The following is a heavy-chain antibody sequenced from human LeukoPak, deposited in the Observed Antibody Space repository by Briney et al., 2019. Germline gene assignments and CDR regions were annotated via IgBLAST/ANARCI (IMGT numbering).Heavy chain of an antibody. CDR1: GFTFSDYS. CDR3: AKDRVRYCSSTSCEYFDY. V-gene: IGHV3-21*04. D-gene: IGHD2-2*01. Sequence: GGSLRLSCAASGFTFSDYSMNWVRQTPRKGLEWVSCISGSGSYIYYADSVKGRFTISRDNAKNSLHLHMNSLRAEDTAVYYCAKDRVRYCSSTSCEYFDYWGQGTLVTVSS. J-gene: IGHJ4*02. CDR2: ISGSGSYI.